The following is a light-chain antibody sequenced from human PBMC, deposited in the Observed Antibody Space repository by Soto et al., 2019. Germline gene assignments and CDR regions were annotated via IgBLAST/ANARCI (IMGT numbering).Light chain of an antibody. Sequence: EIVLTQSPGTLSLSPGERATLSCRASQSVDSRFLAWYQQNRGQAPRVLMYGASIRATGIPDRFSGSGSGTXXXXSIXXLEPEDFAVYYCQQYDSSRTFGQGTKVEMK. J-gene: IGKJ1*01. CDR1: QSVDSRF. V-gene: IGKV3-20*01. CDR2: GAS. CDR3: QQYDSSRT.